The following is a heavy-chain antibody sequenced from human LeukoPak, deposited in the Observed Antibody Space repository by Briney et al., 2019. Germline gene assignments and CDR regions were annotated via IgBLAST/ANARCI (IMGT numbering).Heavy chain of an antibody. D-gene: IGHD3-16*01. Sequence: PSETLSLTCTVSGGSISSYYWSWIRQPPGKGLEWLGYIYYSGSTNYNPSLKSRVTISVDTSKNQFSLELSSVTAADTAVYYCARDGGSGDNAFDIWGQGTMVTVSS. V-gene: IGHV4-59*01. J-gene: IGHJ3*02. CDR2: IYYSGST. CDR1: GGSISSYY. CDR3: ARDGGSGDNAFDI.